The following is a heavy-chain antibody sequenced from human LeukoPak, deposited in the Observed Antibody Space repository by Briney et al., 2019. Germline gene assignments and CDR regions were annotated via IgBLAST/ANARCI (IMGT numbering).Heavy chain of an antibody. J-gene: IGHJ4*02. Sequence: ASVKVSCKASGYTFTSYYMHWVRQAPGQGLEWMGIINPSGGSTSYAQKFQGRVTMTRDTSTSTVYMELSSRRSEDTAVYYCARVLVRGSYYHPYFDYWGQGTLVTVSS. CDR3: ARVLVRGSYYHPYFDY. CDR2: INPSGGST. CDR1: GYTFTSYY. D-gene: IGHD1-26*01. V-gene: IGHV1-46*01.